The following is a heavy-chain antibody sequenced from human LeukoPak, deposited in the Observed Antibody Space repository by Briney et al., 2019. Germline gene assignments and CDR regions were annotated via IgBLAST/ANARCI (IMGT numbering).Heavy chain of an antibody. Sequence: ASVKVSCKASGYTFTSYGISWVRRAPGQGLEWMGWISAYNGNTNYAQKLQGRVTMTTDTSTSTAYMELRSLRSDDTAVYYCARSRGICTNGVCYVAGNWFDPWGQGTLVTVSS. D-gene: IGHD2-8*01. V-gene: IGHV1-18*01. CDR2: ISAYNGNT. CDR3: ARSRGICTNGVCYVAGNWFDP. J-gene: IGHJ5*02. CDR1: GYTFTSYG.